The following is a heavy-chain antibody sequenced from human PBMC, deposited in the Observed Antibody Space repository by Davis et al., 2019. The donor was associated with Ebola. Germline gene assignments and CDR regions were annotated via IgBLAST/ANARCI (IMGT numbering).Heavy chain of an antibody. CDR2: INHSGST. D-gene: IGHD3-3*01. V-gene: IGHV4-34*01. CDR3: ARGFTIFGVVSYYYYYYMDV. Sequence: PSETLSLTCTVSGGSISSYYWSWIRQPPGKGLEWIGEINHSGSTNYNPSLKSRVTISVDTSKNQFSLKLSSVTAADTAVYYCARGFTIFGVVSYYYYYYMDVWGKGTTVTVSS. CDR1: GGSISSYY. J-gene: IGHJ6*03.